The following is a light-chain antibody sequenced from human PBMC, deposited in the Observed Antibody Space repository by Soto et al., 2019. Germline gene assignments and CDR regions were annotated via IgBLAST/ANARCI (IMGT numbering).Light chain of an antibody. Sequence: QSVLTQPPSASGTPGQRVTISCSGSTSNIGNNVVNWYQQRPGTAPKLLISTNNQRPSGVPDRFSGSKSGTSASLTITGLQSDDEADYYCSSYIPSNVDWVFGGGTKLTVL. V-gene: IGLV1-44*01. CDR2: TNN. CDR1: TSNIGNNV. J-gene: IGLJ3*02. CDR3: SSYIPSNVDWV.